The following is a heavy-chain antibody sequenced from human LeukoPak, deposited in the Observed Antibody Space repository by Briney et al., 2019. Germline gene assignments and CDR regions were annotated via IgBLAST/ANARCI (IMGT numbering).Heavy chain of an antibody. CDR3: ARALGYSSSAACFDY. CDR1: GGSISSYY. V-gene: IGHV4-59*01. J-gene: IGHJ4*02. D-gene: IGHD6-6*01. CDR2: IYYSGST. Sequence: SETLSLTCTVSGGSISSYYWSWIRQPPGKGLEWIGYIYYSGSTNYNPSLKSRVTISVDTSKNQFSLKLSSVTAADTAVYYCARALGYSSSAACFDYWGQGTLVTVSS.